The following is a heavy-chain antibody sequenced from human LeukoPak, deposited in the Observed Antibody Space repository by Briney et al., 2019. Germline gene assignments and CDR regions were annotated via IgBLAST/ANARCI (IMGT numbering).Heavy chain of an antibody. D-gene: IGHD5-24*01. Sequence: PGGSLRLSCAASGFTFSDYYMSWIRQAPGKGLEWVSYISRGGSTIYYADSVKGRFTISRDNAKNSLYLQMNSLRAEDTAVYYCARAAGEMATIRYWGQGTLVTVSS. CDR3: ARAAGEMATIRY. V-gene: IGHV3-11*04. CDR2: ISRGGSTI. CDR1: GFTFSDYY. J-gene: IGHJ4*02.